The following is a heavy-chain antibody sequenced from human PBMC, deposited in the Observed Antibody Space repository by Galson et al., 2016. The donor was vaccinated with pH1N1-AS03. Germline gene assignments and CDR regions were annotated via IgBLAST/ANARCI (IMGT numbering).Heavy chain of an antibody. V-gene: IGHV3-23*01. J-gene: IGHJ5*02. CDR1: GFTFSGYA. CDR3: AKGGIYNREGLGGS. Sequence: SLRLSCAASGFTFSGYAMNWVRQAPGKGLEWVSGVSTNGRRTFHADSVKGRFTISRDNSKNTLYLRMNSLRVEDAAVYYCAKGGIYNREGLGGSWGQGTLVAVSS. D-gene: IGHD2/OR15-2a*01. CDR2: VSTNGRRT.